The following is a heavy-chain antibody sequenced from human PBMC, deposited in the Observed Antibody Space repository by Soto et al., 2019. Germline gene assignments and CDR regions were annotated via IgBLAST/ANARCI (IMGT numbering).Heavy chain of an antibody. V-gene: IGHV3-23*01. Sequence: GGSLRLSCAASGFTFSSYGMSWVRQAPGKGLEWVAAISRSGGSTYYADSVKGRFTISRDNSKNTLYLQMNSLRAEDTAVYYCAKEGSPSRQSTTYYDYWGQGTLVTVSS. D-gene: IGHD1-26*01. J-gene: IGHJ4*02. CDR2: ISRSGGST. CDR1: GFTFSSYG. CDR3: AKEGSPSRQSTTYYDY.